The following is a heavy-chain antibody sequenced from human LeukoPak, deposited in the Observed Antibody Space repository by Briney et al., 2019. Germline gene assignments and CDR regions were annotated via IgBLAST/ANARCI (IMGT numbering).Heavy chain of an antibody. Sequence: SETLSLTCAVYGGSFSGYYWSWIRQPPGKGLEWIGEINHSGSTSYNPSLKSRVTISVDTSKNQFSLKLSSVTAADTAVYYCASGGSARGSIDYWGQGTLVTVSS. V-gene: IGHV4-34*01. CDR2: INHSGST. D-gene: IGHD6-25*01. CDR3: ASGGSARGSIDY. CDR1: GGSFSGYY. J-gene: IGHJ4*02.